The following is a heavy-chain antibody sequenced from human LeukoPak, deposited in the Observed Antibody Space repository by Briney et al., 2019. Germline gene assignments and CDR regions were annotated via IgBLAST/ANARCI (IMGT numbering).Heavy chain of an antibody. J-gene: IGHJ4*02. CDR1: GYTSTAYY. V-gene: IGHV1-2*02. Sequence: ASVKVSCKASGYTSTAYYVRWVRQAPGQGPEWMGWIHPNSGGTKYAQNFQGRVTMTRDTSITTAYMELSSLRSDDTAVYYCARGDIYWDYWGQGTQVTVSS. CDR2: IHPNSGGT. D-gene: IGHD2-15*01. CDR3: ARGDIYWDY.